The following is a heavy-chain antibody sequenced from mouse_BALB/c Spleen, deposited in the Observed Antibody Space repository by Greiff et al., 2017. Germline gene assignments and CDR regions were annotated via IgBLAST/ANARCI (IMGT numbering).Heavy chain of an antibody. D-gene: IGHD1-1*01. J-gene: IGHJ4*01. CDR1: GYTFTSYT. Sequence: VQLQQSGAELARPGASVKMSCKASGYTFTSYTMHWVNQRPGQGLEWIGYINPSSGYTNYNQKFKDKATLTADKSSSTAYMQLSSLTSEDSAVYYCARDRYYYGSSLYAMDYWGQGTSVTVSS. CDR3: ARDRYYYGSSLYAMDY. CDR2: INPSSGYT. V-gene: IGHV1-4*01.